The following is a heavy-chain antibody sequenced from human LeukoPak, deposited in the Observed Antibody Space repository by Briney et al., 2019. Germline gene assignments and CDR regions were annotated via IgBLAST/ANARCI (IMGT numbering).Heavy chain of an antibody. Sequence: GGSLRLSCAASGSTFSSYAMSWVRQAPGKGLEWVSAISGSGGSTYYADSVKGRFTISRDNSKNTLYLQMNSLRAEDTAVYYCAKRRMNIVVVPAAFDYWGQGTLVTVSS. J-gene: IGHJ4*02. CDR2: ISGSGGST. V-gene: IGHV3-23*01. D-gene: IGHD2-2*01. CDR3: AKRRMNIVVVPAAFDY. CDR1: GSTFSSYA.